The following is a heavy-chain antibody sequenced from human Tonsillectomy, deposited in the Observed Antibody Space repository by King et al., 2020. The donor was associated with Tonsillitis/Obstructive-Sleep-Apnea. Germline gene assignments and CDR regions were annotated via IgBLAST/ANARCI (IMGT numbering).Heavy chain of an antibody. CDR2: ISYDGSNI. V-gene: IGHV3-30*18. D-gene: IGHD6-19*01. CDR3: AKDSSSRSSQTPSGWEWFDP. Sequence: QVQLVESGGGVVQPGRSLRLSCAASGFSFSNYAIHWVRQAPGKGLEWVALISYDGSNIYYADSVKGRFAISRDNSKNTLYLQMNGLRAEDTAVYYCAKDSSSRSSQTPSGWEWFDPWGQGTLVTVSS. J-gene: IGHJ5*02. CDR1: GFSFSNYA.